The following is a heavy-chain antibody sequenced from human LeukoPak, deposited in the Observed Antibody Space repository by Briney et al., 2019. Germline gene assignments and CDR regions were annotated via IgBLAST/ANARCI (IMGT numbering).Heavy chain of an antibody. J-gene: IGHJ4*02. CDR3: ARGYYHDSK. CDR1: GYTFSSYA. D-gene: IGHD3-22*01. CDR2: IHHSGST. V-gene: IGHV4-4*02. Sequence: GSLRLSCTASGYTFSSYAMSWVRQAPGKGLEWIGEIHHSGSTNYNPSLKSRVTISVDKSKNQFSLKLSSVTAADTAVHYCARGYYHDSKWGQGTLVTVSS.